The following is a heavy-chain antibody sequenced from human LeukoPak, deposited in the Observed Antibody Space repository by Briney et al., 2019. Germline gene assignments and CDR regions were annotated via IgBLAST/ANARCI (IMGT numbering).Heavy chain of an antibody. D-gene: IGHD3-22*01. CDR3: ARVQYYDSSGYTGAFDI. CDR1: GGSFSGYY. J-gene: IGHJ3*02. CDR2: INHSGST. V-gene: IGHV4-34*01. Sequence: PSETLSLTCAVYGGSFSGYYWSWLRQPPGKGLEWIGEINHSGSTNYNPSLKSRVTISVDTSKNQFSLKLSSVTAADTAVYYCARVQYYDSSGYTGAFDIWGQGTMVTVSS.